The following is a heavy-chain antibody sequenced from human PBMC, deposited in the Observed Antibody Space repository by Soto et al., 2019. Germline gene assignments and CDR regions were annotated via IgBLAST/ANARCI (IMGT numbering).Heavy chain of an antibody. CDR3: AKELYIWGSYLIPTFDY. Sequence: GGSLRLSCAASGFTLCSYALSWVRPAPGKGLDWFSAISCSGGSTYYADSVKGRFTISRDNSKNTLYLQMNSLRAEDTAVYYCAKELYIWGSYLIPTFDYWGQGTLVTVSS. CDR2: ISCSGGST. J-gene: IGHJ4*02. V-gene: IGHV3-23*01. CDR1: GFTLCSYA. D-gene: IGHD3-16*02.